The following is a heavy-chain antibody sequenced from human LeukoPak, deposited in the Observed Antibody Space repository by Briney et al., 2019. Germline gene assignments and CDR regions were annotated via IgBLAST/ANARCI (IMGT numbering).Heavy chain of an antibody. D-gene: IGHD2-2*01. J-gene: IGHJ4*02. V-gene: IGHV5-51*01. CDR2: IYPDDSDT. CDR1: GYQFTGFW. CDR3: VRGYCSTARCSNFDH. Sequence: GESLKISFKASGYQFTGFWIGWVRQQPGKGLEWMGIIYPDDSDTRYSPSFQGQVTISADTSISTAYLQWSSLKASDTAMYFCVRGYCSTARCSNFDHWGPGTLVTVSS.